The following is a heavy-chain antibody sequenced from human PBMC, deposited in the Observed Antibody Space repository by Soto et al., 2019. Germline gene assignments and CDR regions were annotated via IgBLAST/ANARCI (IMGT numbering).Heavy chain of an antibody. CDR3: VKDRSDTWSFDY. V-gene: IGHV3-30*18. CDR1: GFTFSSCA. D-gene: IGHD2-8*02. Sequence: QVQLVESGGGVVQPGRSLRLSCVASGFTFSSCAMHWVRQVPGKGLEWLAVVTPDGSPYPYGASVKGRFSISRDNSRKTLYLQMNSLRPADTAVYYCVKDRSDTWSFDYWGQGTLVTVSS. CDR2: VTPDGSPY. J-gene: IGHJ4*02.